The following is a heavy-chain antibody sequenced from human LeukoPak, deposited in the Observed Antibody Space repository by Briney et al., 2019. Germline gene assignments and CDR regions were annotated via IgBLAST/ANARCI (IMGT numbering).Heavy chain of an antibody. Sequence: ASVKVSCEASGFTFPNYYITWVRQARGQGVEWMGGISAYNGKTNYAHNLQDRVTMTTDTNTSTDYMEVRSLRSDDTAVYYCARVDNYDSGTYYMDWLDSWGQGGLVTVSS. CDR3: ARVDNYDSGTYYMDWLDS. CDR2: ISAYNGKT. V-gene: IGHV1-18*01. D-gene: IGHD3-10*01. CDR1: GFTFPNYY. J-gene: IGHJ5*01.